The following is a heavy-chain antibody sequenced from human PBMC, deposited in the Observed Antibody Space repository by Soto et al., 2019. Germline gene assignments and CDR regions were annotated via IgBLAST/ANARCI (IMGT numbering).Heavy chain of an antibody. V-gene: IGHV3-33*01. D-gene: IGHD4-17*01. CDR3: ARDRMTTVTTNIRYYYYYGMDV. J-gene: IGHJ6*02. CDR2: IWYDGSNK. Sequence: PGGSLRLSCAASGFTFSSYGMHWVRQAPGKGLEWVAVIWYDGSNKYYADSVKGRFTISRDNSKNTLYLQMNSLRAEDTAVYYCARDRMTTVTTNIRYYYYYGMDVWGQGTTVTVSS. CDR1: GFTFSSYG.